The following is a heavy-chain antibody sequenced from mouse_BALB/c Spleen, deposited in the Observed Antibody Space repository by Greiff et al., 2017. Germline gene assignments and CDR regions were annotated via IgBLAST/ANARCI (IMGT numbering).Heavy chain of an antibody. CDR2: IYPGNSDT. J-gene: IGHJ3*01. D-gene: IGHD1-2*01. Sequence: EVQLQQSGTVLARPGASVKMSCKASGYTFTSYWMHWVKQRPGQGLEWIGAIYPGNSDTSYNQKFKGKAKLTAVTSTSTAYMELSSLTNEDSAVYYCTREETATGFAYWGQGTLVTVSA. CDR3: TREETATGFAY. V-gene: IGHV1-5*01. CDR1: GYTFTSYW.